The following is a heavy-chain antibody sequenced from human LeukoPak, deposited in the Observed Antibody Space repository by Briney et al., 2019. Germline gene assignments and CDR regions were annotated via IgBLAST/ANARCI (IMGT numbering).Heavy chain of an antibody. V-gene: IGHV3-48*01. D-gene: IGHD6-19*01. Sequence: GGSLRLSCAASGFTFSSYSMNWVRRAPGKGLEWVSYISSSSSTIYYADSVKGRFTISRDNAKNSLYLQMNSLRAEDTAVYYCARGYSSGFQWGQGTLVTVSS. CDR3: ARGYSSGFQ. J-gene: IGHJ4*02. CDR2: ISSSSSTI. CDR1: GFTFSSYS.